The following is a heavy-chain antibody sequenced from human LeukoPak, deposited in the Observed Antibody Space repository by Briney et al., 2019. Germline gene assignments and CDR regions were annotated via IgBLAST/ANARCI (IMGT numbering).Heavy chain of an antibody. CDR2: ISYSGGT. CDR1: GGSIISSNHY. D-gene: IGHD6-6*01. V-gene: IGHV4-39*01. CDR3: ARWGYSSSYNWFDP. J-gene: IGHJ5*02. Sequence: PSETLSLTCTVSGGSIISSNHYWGWTRQPPGKGLEWFGSISYSGGTAYNPSLRSRVTISVDTSKNQFSLKVNSVTAADTAVYYCARWGYSSSYNWFDPWGQGTLVTVSS.